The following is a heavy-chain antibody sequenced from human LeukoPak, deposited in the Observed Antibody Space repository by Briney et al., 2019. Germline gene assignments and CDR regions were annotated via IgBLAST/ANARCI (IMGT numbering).Heavy chain of an antibody. V-gene: IGHV4-39*07. Sequence: SETLSLTCTVSGGSISSSSYYWGWIRQPPGKGLEWIGSIYYSGSTYYNPSLKSRVTISVDTSKNQFSLKLSSVTAADTAVYYCARLRAYCGDDCYLNDAFDIWGQGTMVTVSS. J-gene: IGHJ3*02. CDR3: ARLRAYCGDDCYLNDAFDI. CDR1: GGSISSSSYY. D-gene: IGHD2-21*02. CDR2: IYYSGST.